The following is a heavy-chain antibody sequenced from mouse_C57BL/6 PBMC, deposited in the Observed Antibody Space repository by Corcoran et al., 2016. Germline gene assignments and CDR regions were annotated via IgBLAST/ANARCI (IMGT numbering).Heavy chain of an antibody. V-gene: IGHV1-75*01. D-gene: IGHD1-1*01. CDR3: ARSHYYGSSYHAMDY. CDR2: IFPGSGST. CDR1: GYTFTDYY. Sequence: QVQLQQSGPELVKPGASVKISCKASGYTFTDYYINWVKQRPGQGLEWIGWIFPGSGSTYYNEKFTGKATLTVDKSSSTAYMLLSSLTSEDSAVYFCARSHYYGSSYHAMDYWGQGTSVTVSS. J-gene: IGHJ4*01.